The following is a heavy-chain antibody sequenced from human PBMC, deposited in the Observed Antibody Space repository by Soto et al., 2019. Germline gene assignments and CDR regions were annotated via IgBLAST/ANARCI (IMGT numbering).Heavy chain of an antibody. CDR2: ISSSSSYI. CDR3: ARDFVYYDFWSGPMDV. J-gene: IGHJ6*02. D-gene: IGHD3-3*01. CDR1: GFTFSSYS. Sequence: PGGSLRLSCAASGFTFSSYSMNWVRQAPGKGLEWVSSISSSSSYIYYADSVKGRFTISRDNAKNSLYLQMNSLRAEDTAVYYCARDFVYYDFWSGPMDVWGQGTTVTVSS. V-gene: IGHV3-21*01.